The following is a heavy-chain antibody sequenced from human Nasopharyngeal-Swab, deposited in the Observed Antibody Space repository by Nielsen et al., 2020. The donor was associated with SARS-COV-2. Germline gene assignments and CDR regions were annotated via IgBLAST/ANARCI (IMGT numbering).Heavy chain of an antibody. CDR3: ARERQRANWFDP. J-gene: IGHJ5*02. V-gene: IGHV1-2*06. CDR2: INPNSGGT. D-gene: IGHD6-25*01. Sequence: WVRQAPGQGLEWMGRINPNSGGTNYAQKFQGRVTMTRDTSISTAYMELSRLRSDDTAVYYCARERQRANWFDPWGQGTLVTVS.